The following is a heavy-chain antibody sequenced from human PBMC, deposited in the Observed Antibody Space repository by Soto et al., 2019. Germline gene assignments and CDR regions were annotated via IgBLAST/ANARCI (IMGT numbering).Heavy chain of an antibody. CDR2: ISYDGSNK. V-gene: IGHV3-30-3*01. Sequence: ESGGGVVQPGRSLRLSCAASGFTFSSYAMHWVRQAPGKVLEWVAVISYDGSNKYYADSVKGRFTISRDNSKNTLYLQMNSLRAEDMAVYYCAREAPDYNLSPGMDVWGQGTTVTVSS. D-gene: IGHD4-4*01. J-gene: IGHJ6*02. CDR3: AREAPDYNLSPGMDV. CDR1: GFTFSSYA.